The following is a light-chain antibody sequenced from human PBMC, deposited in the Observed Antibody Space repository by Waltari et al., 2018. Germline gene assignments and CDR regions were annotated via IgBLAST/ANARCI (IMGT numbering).Light chain of an antibody. V-gene: IGLV2-14*03. Sequence: QSALTQPASASGSPGQSVTMYCSGTSDDLGAYQYVPWYQQHPGKAPKLIIYDVSDRPSGVSNRFSGSKSGSTASLTVSRLQAEDEAVYYCSSYKGTGYVVFGGGTTLTVL. J-gene: IGLJ2*01. CDR3: SSYKGTGYVV. CDR1: SDDLGAYQY. CDR2: DVS.